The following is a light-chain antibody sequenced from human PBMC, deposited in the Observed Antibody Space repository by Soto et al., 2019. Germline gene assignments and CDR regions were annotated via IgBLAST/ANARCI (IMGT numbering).Light chain of an antibody. CDR3: QQRTNWPIT. V-gene: IGKV1-5*01. CDR1: QSISSW. Sequence: EIRMNQSPSTLSAYIGDRVTITCRASQSISSWLAWYQQKPGKAPKLLIYDASTLESGVPSRFSGSGSGTDFTLTISNLEPEDFAVYYCQQRTNWPITFCQGTRLEV. J-gene: IGKJ5*01. CDR2: DAS.